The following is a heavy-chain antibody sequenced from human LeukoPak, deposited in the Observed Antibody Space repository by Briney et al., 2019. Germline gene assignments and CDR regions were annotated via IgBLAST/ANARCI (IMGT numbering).Heavy chain of an antibody. V-gene: IGHV4-34*01. Sequence: SETLSLTCAVYGGSFSGYYWSWLRQPPGKGLEWVGEINHSGSTNYNPSLKSRVTISVDTSKNQFSLKLSSVTAADTAVYYCARGRLLYSSSWSKYYFDYWGQGTLVTVSS. CDR3: ARGRLLYSSSWSKYYFDY. CDR2: INHSGST. CDR1: GGSFSGYY. J-gene: IGHJ4*02. D-gene: IGHD6-13*01.